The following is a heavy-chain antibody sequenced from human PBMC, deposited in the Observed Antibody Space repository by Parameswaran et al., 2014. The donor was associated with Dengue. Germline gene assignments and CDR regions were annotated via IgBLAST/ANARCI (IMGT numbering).Heavy chain of an antibody. CDR2: ISPNSDGT. Sequence: WVRQAPGQGLEWMGWISPNSDGTYYAQKFQGRVTMTRDTSISTAYMELSRLRSDDTAVYYCARGGDEYSLDSWGQGTLVTVSS. J-gene: IGHJ4*02. CDR3: ARGGDEYSLDS. D-gene: IGHD5-18*01. V-gene: IGHV1-2*02.